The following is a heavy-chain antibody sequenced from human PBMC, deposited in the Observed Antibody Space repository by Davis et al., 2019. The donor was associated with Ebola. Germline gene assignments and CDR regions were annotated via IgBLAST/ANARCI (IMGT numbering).Heavy chain of an antibody. CDR3: VRTDDY. CDR1: GFTFSSYS. V-gene: IGHV3-53*01. J-gene: IGHJ4*02. Sequence: GESLKISCAASGFTFSSYSMSWVRQAPGKGLEWVSVIYSGGNTYYADSVKGRFTISRDNSKNTLYLRMNSLRAEDTAVYYCVRTDDYWGQGTLVTVSS. CDR2: IYSGGNT.